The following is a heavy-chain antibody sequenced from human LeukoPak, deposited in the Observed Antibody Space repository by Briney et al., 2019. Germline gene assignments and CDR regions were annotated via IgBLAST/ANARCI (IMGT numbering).Heavy chain of an antibody. CDR3: ARRPYSSSWYGLDY. D-gene: IGHD6-13*01. J-gene: IGHJ4*02. CDR1: GYIFTSYW. CDR2: IYPGDSDT. V-gene: IGHV5-51*01. Sequence: GESLKISCKGSGYIFTSYWIGWVRQLPGKGLEWRGIIYPGDSDTRYSPSFQGQVTISADKSISTAYLQWSSLKASDTAMYYCARRPYSSSWYGLDYWGQGTLVTVSS.